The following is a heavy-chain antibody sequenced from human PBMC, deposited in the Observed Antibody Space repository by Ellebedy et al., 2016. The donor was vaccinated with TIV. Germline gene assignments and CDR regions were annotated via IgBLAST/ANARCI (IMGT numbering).Heavy chain of an antibody. Sequence: SETLFLTXAVYGGSLSGYYWSWVRQPPGKGLEWIGEINHSGSTNHNPSLKSRVTISVDTSKNQFSLKLRSVTAADTAVYFCARRPYCSTTTCYGLDYWGQGTLVTVSS. CDR1: GGSLSGYY. D-gene: IGHD2-2*01. CDR3: ARRPYCSTTTCYGLDY. V-gene: IGHV4-34*01. J-gene: IGHJ4*02. CDR2: INHSGST.